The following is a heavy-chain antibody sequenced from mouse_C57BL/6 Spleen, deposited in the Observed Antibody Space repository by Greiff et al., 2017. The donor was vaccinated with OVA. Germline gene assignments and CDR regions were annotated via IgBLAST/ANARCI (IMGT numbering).Heavy chain of an antibody. CDR2: IDPSDSYT. D-gene: IGHD1-1*01. Sequence: QVQLQQSGAELVMPGASVKLSCKASGYTFTSYWMHWVKQRPGQGLEWIGEIDPSDSYTNYNQKFKGKSTLTVDKSSSTAYMQLSSLTSEDSAVYYCARRPYYYGSNYAMDYWGQGTSVTVSS. J-gene: IGHJ4*01. CDR3: ARRPYYYGSNYAMDY. CDR1: GYTFTSYW. V-gene: IGHV1-69*01.